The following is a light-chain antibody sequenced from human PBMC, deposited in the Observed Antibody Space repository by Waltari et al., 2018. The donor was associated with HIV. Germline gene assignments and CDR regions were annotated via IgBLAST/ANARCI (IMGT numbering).Light chain of an antibody. CDR1: SSNIGSKY. V-gene: IGLV1-47*01. CDR3: AAWDDSLSAVV. J-gene: IGLJ3*02. Sequence: QSVLTQPPSASGTPGQRVTISCSGSSSNIGSKYVYWFQQLPGTAPNLLMYRNNQRPSGVPDRVSGSKSGTSASLAISWLRAEDEADYYCAAWDDSLSAVVFGGGTKLTVL. CDR2: RNN.